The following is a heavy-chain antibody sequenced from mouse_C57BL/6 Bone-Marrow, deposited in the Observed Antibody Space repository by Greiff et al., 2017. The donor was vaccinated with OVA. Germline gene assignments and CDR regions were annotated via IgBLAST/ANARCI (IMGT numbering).Heavy chain of an antibody. CDR2: IYPGNSDT. Sequence: QSGPVLARPGPSVKMSCKPSGYTFPSSWIPWVKQRPGQVLEWIGAIYPGNSDTSYQKFKGKAKLTAVTSASTAYMELSSLTNEDSAVYYCMGRRSRGGQGTLVTVSA. J-gene: IGHJ3*01. D-gene: IGHD1-1*01. V-gene: IGHV1-5*01. CDR1: GYTFPSSW. CDR3: MGRRSR.